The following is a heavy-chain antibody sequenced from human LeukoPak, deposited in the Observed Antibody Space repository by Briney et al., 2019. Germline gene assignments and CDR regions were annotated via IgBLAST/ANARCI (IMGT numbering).Heavy chain of an antibody. Sequence: GRSLRLSCAASGFTFSSYGMHWVRQAPGKGLEWVSSISSSSSYIYYADSVKGRFTISRDNAKNSLYLQMNSLRAEDTAVYYCASPSYGSGTNFDYWGQGTLVTVSS. J-gene: IGHJ4*02. CDR2: ISSSSSYI. CDR1: GFTFSSYG. D-gene: IGHD3-10*01. V-gene: IGHV3-21*01. CDR3: ASPSYGSGTNFDY.